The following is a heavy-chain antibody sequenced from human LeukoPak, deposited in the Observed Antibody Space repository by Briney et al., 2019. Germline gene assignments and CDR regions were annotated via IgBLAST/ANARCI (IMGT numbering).Heavy chain of an antibody. D-gene: IGHD5-18*01. J-gene: IGHJ4*02. V-gene: IGHV4-61*01. CDR1: GGSVSSGSYY. Sequence: SETLSLTCTVSGGSVSSGSYYWSWIRQPPGKGLEWIGYIYYSGSTNYNPSLKSRVTISVDTSKNQFSLKLSSVTAADTAVYYCAKVGGYSYAIHWGQGTLVTVSS. CDR2: IYYSGST. CDR3: AKVGGYSYAIH.